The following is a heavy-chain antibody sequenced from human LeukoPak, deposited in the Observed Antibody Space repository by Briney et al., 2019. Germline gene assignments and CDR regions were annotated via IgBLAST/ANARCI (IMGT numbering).Heavy chain of an antibody. J-gene: IGHJ5*02. D-gene: IGHD3-3*01. CDR1: GFTVSSNY. Sequence: GGSLRLSCAASGFTVSSNYMSWVRQAPGKGLEWVSVIYSGGSTYYADSVKGRFTISRDNSKNTLYLQMNSPRAEDTAVYYCARDKYDFWSGYSYNWFDPWGQGTLVTVSS. CDR2: IYSGGST. V-gene: IGHV3-53*01. CDR3: ARDKYDFWSGYSYNWFDP.